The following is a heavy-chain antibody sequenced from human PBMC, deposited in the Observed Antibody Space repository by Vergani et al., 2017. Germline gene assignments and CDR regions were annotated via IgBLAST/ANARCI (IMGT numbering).Heavy chain of an antibody. CDR3: ASFAGYYYGSGPLDAFYI. CDR1: GGSFSGYY. J-gene: IGHJ3*02. D-gene: IGHD3-10*01. CDR2: ITHSGST. Sequence: QVQLQQWGAGLLKPSETLSLTCAVYGGSFSGYYWSWIRQPPGKGLEWIGEITHSGSTNYNPSLKSRVTISVETSKNQFSLKLSSVTAADTAVYYCASFAGYYYGSGPLDAFYIWGQGTMVTGSS. V-gene: IGHV4-34*01.